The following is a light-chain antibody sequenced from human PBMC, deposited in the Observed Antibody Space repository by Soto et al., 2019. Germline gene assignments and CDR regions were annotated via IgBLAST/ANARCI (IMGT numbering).Light chain of an antibody. CDR1: QSVSSY. V-gene: IGKV3-11*01. J-gene: IGKJ4*01. CDR3: QQRSNWPPEIT. CDR2: DAS. Sequence: EIVLTQSPATLSLSPGERATLSCRASQSVSSYLAWYQQKPGQAPRLLIYDASNRATGIPARFSGSGSGTDLTLTISSLEPEDFVVYYCQQRSNWPPEITFGGGTKVEIK.